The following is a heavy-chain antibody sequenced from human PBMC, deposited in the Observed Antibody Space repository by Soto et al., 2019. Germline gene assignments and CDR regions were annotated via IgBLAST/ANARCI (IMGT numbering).Heavy chain of an antibody. CDR1: GGSFSGYY. CDR3: ARGHVAARPGRWFDP. CDR2: INHSGST. J-gene: IGHJ5*02. D-gene: IGHD6-6*01. Sequence: QVQLQQWGAGLLKPSETLSLTCAVYGGSFSGYYWSWIRQPPGKGLEWIGEINHSGSTNYNPSLKCRVTISVDTSKTQFSLKLSSVTAADTAVYYCARGHVAARPGRWFDPWGQGTLVTVSS. V-gene: IGHV4-34*01.